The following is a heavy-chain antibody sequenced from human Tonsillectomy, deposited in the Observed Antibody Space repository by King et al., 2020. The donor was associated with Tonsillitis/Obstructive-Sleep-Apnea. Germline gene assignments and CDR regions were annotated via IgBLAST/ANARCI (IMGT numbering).Heavy chain of an antibody. V-gene: IGHV5-10-1*03. CDR2: IDPSDSYT. CDR3: AGAGGYYSGMDV. Sequence: VQLVESGAEVKKPGESLRISCKGSGYSFTSYWISWVRQMPGKGLEWMGRIDPSDSYTDYSPSFQGHVTISADKSISTAYLQWSSLKASDTAMYYCAGAGGYYSGMDVWGHGTTVTVSS. J-gene: IGHJ6*02. D-gene: IGHD3-10*01. CDR1: GYSFTSYW.